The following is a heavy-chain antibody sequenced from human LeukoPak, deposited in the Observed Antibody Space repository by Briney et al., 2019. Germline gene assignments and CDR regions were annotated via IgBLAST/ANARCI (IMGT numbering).Heavy chain of an antibody. V-gene: IGHV1-69*13. D-gene: IGHD6-6*01. CDR2: IIPIFGTA. J-gene: IGHJ6*02. CDR1: GGTFISYA. CDR3: ARLPLRSIAVGYYGMDV. Sequence: SVKVSCRASGGTFISYAISWVRQAPGQGLEWMGGIIPIFGTANYAQKFQGRVTITADESTSTAYMELSSLRSEDTAVYYCARLPLRSIAVGYYGMDVWGQGTTVTVSS.